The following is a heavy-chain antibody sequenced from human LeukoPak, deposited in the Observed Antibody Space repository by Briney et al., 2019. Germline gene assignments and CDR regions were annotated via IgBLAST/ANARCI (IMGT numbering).Heavy chain of an antibody. J-gene: IGHJ4*02. CDR1: GFTFSSYG. CDR2: ISYDGSNK. D-gene: IGHD3-9*01. V-gene: IGHV3-30*18. CDR3: AKDEGRYFDWFFDY. Sequence: GRSLRLSCAASGFTFSSYGMHWVRQAPGKGLEWVAVISYDGSNKYYADSVKGRFTISRDNSKNTLYLQMNSLRAEDTAVYYCAKDEGRYFDWFFDYWGQGTLVTVSS.